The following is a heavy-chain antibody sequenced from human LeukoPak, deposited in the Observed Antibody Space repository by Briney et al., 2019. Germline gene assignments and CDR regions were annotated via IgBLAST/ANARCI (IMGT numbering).Heavy chain of an antibody. J-gene: IGHJ5*02. CDR3: ARGRRLRGWYPNNWCDP. CDR1: GYTFTSYD. CDR2: MNPNSGNT. Sequence: ASVKVSCKASGYTFTSYDINWVRQATGQGLEWMGWMNPNSGNTGYAQKFQGRVTMTRNTSISTAYMELSSLRSEDTAVYYCARGRRLRGWYPNNWCDPWGQGTLVTVSS. V-gene: IGHV1-8*01. D-gene: IGHD6-19*01.